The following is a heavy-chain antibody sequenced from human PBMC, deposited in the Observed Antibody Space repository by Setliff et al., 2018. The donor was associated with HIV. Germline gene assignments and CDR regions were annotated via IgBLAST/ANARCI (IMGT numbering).Heavy chain of an antibody. CDR3: ARELAAAGTGFQH. CDR1: GGSITGHY. V-gene: IGHV4-59*11. J-gene: IGHJ1*01. CDR2: IHYSGSS. D-gene: IGHD6-13*01. Sequence: SETLSLTCTVSGGSITGHYWSWIRQPPGKGLEWIGYIHYSGSSNYNPSLKSRVSISVDTSKKQVSLKLNSVTAADTAVYYCARELAAAGTGFQHWGQGTLVTVSS.